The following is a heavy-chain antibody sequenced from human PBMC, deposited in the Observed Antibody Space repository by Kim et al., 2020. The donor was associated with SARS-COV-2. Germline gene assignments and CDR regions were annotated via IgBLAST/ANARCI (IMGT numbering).Heavy chain of an antibody. CDR2: ISSSSSYI. CDR3: AIDYYDSSGYDFH. D-gene: IGHD3-22*01. Sequence: GGSLRLSCAASGFTFSSYSMNWVRQAPGKGLEWVSSISSSSSYIYYADSVKGRFTISRDNAKNSLYLQMNSLRAEDTAVYYCAIDYYDSSGYDFHWGQGTLVTVSS. J-gene: IGHJ4*02. V-gene: IGHV3-21*01. CDR1: GFTFSSYS.